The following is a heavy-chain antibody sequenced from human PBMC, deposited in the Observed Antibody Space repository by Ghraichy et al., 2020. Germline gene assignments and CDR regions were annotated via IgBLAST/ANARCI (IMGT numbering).Heavy chain of an antibody. CDR2: ISWDGGST. CDR1: GFTFDDYA. CDR3: AKDTGGGNSDYYYHGMDV. Sequence: GGSLRLSCAASGFTFDDYAMHWVRQAPGKGLEWVSLISWDGGSTSYADSVKGRFTISRDNSKNSLYLQMNSLRAEDTALYYCAKDTGGGNSDYYYHGMDVWGQGTTVTVSS. J-gene: IGHJ6*02. V-gene: IGHV3-43D*03. D-gene: IGHD4-23*01.